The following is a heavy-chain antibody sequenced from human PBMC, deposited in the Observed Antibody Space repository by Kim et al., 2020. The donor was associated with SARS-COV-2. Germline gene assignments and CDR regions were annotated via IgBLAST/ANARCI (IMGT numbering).Heavy chain of an antibody. J-gene: IGHJ4*02. CDR3: ARDDNYSFDY. CDR2: ISSSRRNI. Sequence: GGSLRLSCVASGFTFSSYSMNWVRQAPGKGLEWVSYISSSRRNINYADFVKGRLTISRDNAKNSLYLQMNSLRAEDTGVYYCARDDNYSFDYWGQGTLVT. D-gene: IGHD4-4*01. V-gene: IGHV3-48*04. CDR1: GFTFSSYS.